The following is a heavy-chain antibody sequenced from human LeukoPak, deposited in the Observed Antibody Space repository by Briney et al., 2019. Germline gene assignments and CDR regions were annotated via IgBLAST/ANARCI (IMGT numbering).Heavy chain of an antibody. CDR2: ISAYNGNT. V-gene: IGHV1-18*01. CDR1: GYTFTSYG. J-gene: IGHJ5*02. Sequence: ASVKVSCKASGYTFTSYGISWVRQAPGQGLEWMGWISAYNGNTNYAQKLQGRVTMTTDTSTSTAYMELRSLRSDDTAVYCCARVFVGGYNQNWFDPWGQGTLVTVSS. CDR3: ARVFVGGYNQNWFDP. D-gene: IGHD5-24*01.